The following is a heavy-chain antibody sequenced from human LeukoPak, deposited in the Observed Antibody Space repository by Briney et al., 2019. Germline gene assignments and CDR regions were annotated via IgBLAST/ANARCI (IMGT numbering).Heavy chain of an antibody. D-gene: IGHD6-19*01. CDR1: GYTFTTYN. Sequence: ASVKDSCKASGYTFTTYNINWVRQASGQGLEYMGWMNPNSANTGYAQKFQGRVTITRNTSISTAYMELSSLTSEDTAVYFCARALGAVAGPEDAFDIWGQGTMVTVSS. CDR2: MNPNSANT. V-gene: IGHV1-8*03. CDR3: ARALGAVAGPEDAFDI. J-gene: IGHJ3*02.